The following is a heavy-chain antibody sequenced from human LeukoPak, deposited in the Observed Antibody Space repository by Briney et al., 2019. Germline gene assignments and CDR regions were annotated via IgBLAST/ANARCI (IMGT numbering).Heavy chain of an antibody. CDR2: IYYSGST. Sequence: PSETLSLTCTVSGGSISGYYWSWIRQPPGKGLEWIGYIYYSGSTNYNPSLKSRVTISVDTSKNQFSLKLSSVTAADTAVYYCARHPAAGRVDYWGQGTLVTVSS. CDR3: ARHPAAGRVDY. CDR1: GGSISGYY. D-gene: IGHD6-13*01. J-gene: IGHJ4*02. V-gene: IGHV4-59*08.